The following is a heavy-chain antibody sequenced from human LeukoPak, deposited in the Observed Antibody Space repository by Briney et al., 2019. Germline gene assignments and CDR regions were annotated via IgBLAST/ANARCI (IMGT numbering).Heavy chain of an antibody. V-gene: IGHV5-51*01. Sequence: GESLKISCKGSGYSFTSYWIGWVRQMPGKGLEWMGIIYPGDSDTRYSPSFQGQVTISADKSISTAYLQWSSLKASDTAMYYCARLYRNDVPDAFDIWGQGQWSPSLQ. CDR2: IYPGDSDT. J-gene: IGHJ3*02. CDR1: GYSFTSYW. D-gene: IGHD1-1*01. CDR3: ARLYRNDVPDAFDI.